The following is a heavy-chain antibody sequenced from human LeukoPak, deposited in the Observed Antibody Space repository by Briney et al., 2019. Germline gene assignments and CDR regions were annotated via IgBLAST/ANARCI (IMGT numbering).Heavy chain of an antibody. J-gene: IGHJ5*02. CDR1: GGSISSYY. Sequence: EPSETLSLTCTVSGGSISSYYWSWIRQPPGKGLEWIGYIYYSGSTNYNPSLKSRVTISVDTSKNQFSLKLNSVTAADTAVYYCARDPRGGTSRDNWFDPWGQGTLATFSS. V-gene: IGHV4-59*01. D-gene: IGHD1-1*01. CDR2: IYYSGST. CDR3: ARDPRGGTSRDNWFDP.